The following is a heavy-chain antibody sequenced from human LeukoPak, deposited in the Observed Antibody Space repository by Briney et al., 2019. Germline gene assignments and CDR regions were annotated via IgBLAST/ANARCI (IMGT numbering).Heavy chain of an antibody. CDR2: IYSGGST. V-gene: IGHV3-53*01. CDR1: GFTVSTYY. D-gene: IGHD2-2*01. Sequence: PGGSLRLSCAASGFTVSTYYMTWVRRAPGKGLERVSVIYSGGSTYYADSVKGRFTVSRDNSKNTLYLQMNSLRAEDTAMYYCARGLGYCTSTTCLLPFDYWGQGTLVTVSS. CDR3: ARGLGYCTSTTCLLPFDY. J-gene: IGHJ4*02.